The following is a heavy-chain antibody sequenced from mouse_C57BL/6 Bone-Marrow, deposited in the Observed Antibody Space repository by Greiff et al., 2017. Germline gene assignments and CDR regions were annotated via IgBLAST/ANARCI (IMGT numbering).Heavy chain of an antibody. D-gene: IGHD2-2*01. J-gene: IGHJ3*01. V-gene: IGHV1-55*01. Sequence: QVQLQQPGSELVKPGASVKMSCKASGYTFTSYWITWVKQRPGQGLEWIGAIYPGSGSTNYNEKFKSKATLTVDTSSSTAYMQLSSLTSEDSAVYYCARAGYEGFADWGQGTLVTGSA. CDR2: IYPGSGST. CDR1: GYTFTSYW. CDR3: ARAGYEGFAD.